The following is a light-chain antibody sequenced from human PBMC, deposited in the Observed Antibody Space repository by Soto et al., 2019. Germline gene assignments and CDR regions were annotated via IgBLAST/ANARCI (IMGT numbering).Light chain of an antibody. Sequence: QSALTQPASVSGSPGQSITISCTGTSSDVGSYNLVSWYQQHPGKAPKLMIYEVSKRPSGVSNRFSGSKSGNTASLTISGLQAEHEADYYCCSYAGSSTNVVFGGGTKVTVL. J-gene: IGLJ2*01. CDR1: SSDVGSYNL. V-gene: IGLV2-23*02. CDR2: EVS. CDR3: CSYAGSSTNVV.